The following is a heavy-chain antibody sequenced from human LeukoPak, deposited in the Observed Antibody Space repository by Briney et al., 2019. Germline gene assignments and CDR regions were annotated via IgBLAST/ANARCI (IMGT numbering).Heavy chain of an antibody. D-gene: IGHD3-22*01. CDR1: GFTFSSYS. CDR2: ISSLSGTI. Sequence: GGSLRLSCAASGFTFSSYSMNWVRQAPGEGLEWVSYISSLSGTIYYADSVKGRFTISRDNSKNTLYLQMNSLRAEDTAVYYCARDSYYYDSSGSWLNWGQGTLVTVSS. CDR3: ARDSYYYDSSGSWLN. J-gene: IGHJ4*02. V-gene: IGHV3-48*01.